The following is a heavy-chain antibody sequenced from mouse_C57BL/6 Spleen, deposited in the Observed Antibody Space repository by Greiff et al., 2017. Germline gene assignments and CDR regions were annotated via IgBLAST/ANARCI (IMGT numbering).Heavy chain of an antibody. Sequence: QVQLQQPGTELVKPGASVKLSCKASGYTFTSYWMHWVKQRPGQGLEWLGNINPSNGGTNYNEKFKSKATLTVDKSSSTAYMQLSSLTSEDSAVYYCARSGDGYLYYYAMDYWGQGTSVTVSS. CDR3: ARSGDGYLYYYAMDY. CDR2: INPSNGGT. CDR1: GYTFTSYW. V-gene: IGHV1-53*01. J-gene: IGHJ4*01. D-gene: IGHD2-3*01.